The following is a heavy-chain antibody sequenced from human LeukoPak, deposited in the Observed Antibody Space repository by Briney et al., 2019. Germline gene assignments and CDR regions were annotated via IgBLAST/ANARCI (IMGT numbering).Heavy chain of an antibody. J-gene: IGHJ5*02. D-gene: IGHD4-17*01. CDR2: IIPIFGTA. V-gene: IGHV1-69*06. CDR1: GGTFSSYA. CDR3: ARGWDYGDYVPQNWFDP. Sequence: SVKVSCEASGGTFSSYAISWVRQAPGQGLEWMGRIIPIFGTANYAQKFQGRVTITADKSTSTAYMELSSLRSEDTAVYYCARGWDYGDYVPQNWFDPWGQGTLVTVSS.